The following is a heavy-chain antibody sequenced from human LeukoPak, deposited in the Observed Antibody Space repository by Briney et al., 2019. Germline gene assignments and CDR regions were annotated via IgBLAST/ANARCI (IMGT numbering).Heavy chain of an antibody. D-gene: IGHD2-2*01. CDR3: AREKYCTITDCLHGRFYFDY. Sequence: GGSLRLSCAASGFTFSSYGMHWFRQAPGKGLEWVAVISYDGSNKYHADSVEGRFAISRDNSRNTLYLQMNTLRTEDTAVYYCAREKYCTITDCLHGRFYFDYWGQGTLVTVPS. J-gene: IGHJ4*02. CDR1: GFTFSSYG. CDR2: ISYDGSNK. V-gene: IGHV3-30*03.